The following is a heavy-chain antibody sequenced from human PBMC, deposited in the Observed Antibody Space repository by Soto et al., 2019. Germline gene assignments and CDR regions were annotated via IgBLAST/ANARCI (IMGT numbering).Heavy chain of an antibody. CDR1: GFTFSSYG. Sequence: QVQLVEYGGGVVQPGRSLRLSCVTSGFTFSSYGMHWVRQGPGKGLEWVAVIWYDGTNKYYADSVNGRFTISRDDSKNTLYLQMNSLRAEDTAVYYCARGPMTTVTTWGDWYFDLWGRGTLVTVSS. CDR3: ARGPMTTVTTWGDWYFDL. CDR2: IWYDGTNK. V-gene: IGHV3-33*01. D-gene: IGHD4-17*01. J-gene: IGHJ2*01.